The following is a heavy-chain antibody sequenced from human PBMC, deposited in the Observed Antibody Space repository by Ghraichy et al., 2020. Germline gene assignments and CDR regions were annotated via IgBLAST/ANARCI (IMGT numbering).Heavy chain of an antibody. CDR3: ARVAYPPSRCCSGGSCYWFGGGGFDP. J-gene: IGHJ5*02. CDR2: IYTSGST. D-gene: IGHD2-15*01. CDR1: GGSISSYY. Sequence: SETLSLTCTVSGGSISSYYWSWIRQPAGKGLEWIGRIYTSGSTNYNPSLKSRVTMSVDTSKNQFSLKLSSVTAADTAVYYCARVAYPPSRCCSGGSCYWFGGGGFDPWGQGTLVTVSS. V-gene: IGHV4-4*07.